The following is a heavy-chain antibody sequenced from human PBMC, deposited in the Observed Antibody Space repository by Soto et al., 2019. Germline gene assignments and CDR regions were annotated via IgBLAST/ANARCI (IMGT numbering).Heavy chain of an antibody. CDR1: GGTFNTYT. CDR2: FIPILDMA. J-gene: IGHJ4*02. V-gene: IGHV1-69*02. CDR3: AITYCRDNSCPRDFDF. D-gene: IGHD2-21*01. Sequence: QVQVVQSGAEVKKPESSVKVSCKPSGGTFNTYTVNWLRLAPGHGLEWMGRFIPILDMANYAQKFQDRVTITADRSTFPAYMELNSLTSDDTAVYYCAITYCRDNSCPRDFDFWGPGTRVTVSS.